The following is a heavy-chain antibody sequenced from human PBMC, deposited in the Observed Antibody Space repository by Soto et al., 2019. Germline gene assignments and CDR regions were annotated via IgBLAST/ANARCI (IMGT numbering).Heavy chain of an antibody. Sequence: PSETLSLTCTVSGGSISSGGYYWSWIRQHPGKGLEWIGYIYYSGSTYYNPSLKSRVTISVDTSKNQFSLKLSSVTAADTAMYYCARLEQGGYVQGMDVWGQGTTVTVSS. V-gene: IGHV4-31*03. D-gene: IGHD5-12*01. CDR1: GGSISSGGYY. J-gene: IGHJ6*02. CDR3: ARLEQGGYVQGMDV. CDR2: IYYSGST.